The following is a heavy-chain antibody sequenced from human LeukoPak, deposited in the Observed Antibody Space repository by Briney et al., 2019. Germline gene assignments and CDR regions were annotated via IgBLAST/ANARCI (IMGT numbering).Heavy chain of an antibody. D-gene: IGHD6-13*01. V-gene: IGHV4-30-2*01. CDR2: IYHSGST. CDR3: ARVVRQQLAFDY. J-gene: IGHJ4*02. Sequence: SETLSLTCAVSGGSISSGGYSWSWLRQPPGKGLEWIGYIYHSGSTYYNPSLKSRVTISVDRSKNQFSLKLSSVTAADTAVYYCARVVRQQLAFDYWGQGTLVTVSS. CDR1: GGSISSGGYS.